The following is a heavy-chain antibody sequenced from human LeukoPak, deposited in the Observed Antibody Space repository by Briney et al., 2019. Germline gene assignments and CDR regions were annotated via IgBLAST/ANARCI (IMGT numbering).Heavy chain of an antibody. Sequence: ASVKVSCKASGYTFTTYGISWVRQAPGQGLEWMGWVSGNNGNTNYAQKLQGRVTMTTDTSTNTAYMELRSLRSDDTAVYYCARDRSSGWYGPFGYWGQGTLVTVSS. D-gene: IGHD6-19*01. V-gene: IGHV1-18*01. CDR1: GYTFTTYG. CDR3: ARDRSSGWYGPFGY. CDR2: VSGNNGNT. J-gene: IGHJ4*02.